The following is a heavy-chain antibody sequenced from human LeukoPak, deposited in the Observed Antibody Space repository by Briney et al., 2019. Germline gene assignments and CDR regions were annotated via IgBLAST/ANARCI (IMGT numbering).Heavy chain of an antibody. D-gene: IGHD3-3*01. Sequence: GGSLRLSCAASGFTFSSYSMNWVRQAPGKGLEWVSSISISSNYKYYPDSLKGRFTISRDNAKNSLYLQMNSLRAEDTAVYYCAKSRLSGINDAFDIWGQGTMVTVSS. J-gene: IGHJ3*02. CDR1: GFTFSSYS. CDR2: ISISSNYK. V-gene: IGHV3-21*04. CDR3: AKSRLSGINDAFDI.